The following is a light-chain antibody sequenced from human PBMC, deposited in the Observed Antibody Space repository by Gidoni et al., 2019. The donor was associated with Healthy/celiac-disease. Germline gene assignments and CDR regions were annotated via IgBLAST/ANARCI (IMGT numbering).Light chain of an antibody. CDR2: DAS. Sequence: QKPGLAPRLLNYDASSRATGIPDRFSGSGSGTDFTLTISRLEPEDFAVYYCQQYGSSPLTFGQGTRLEIK. CDR3: QQYGSSPLT. V-gene: IGKV3D-20*01. J-gene: IGKJ5*01.